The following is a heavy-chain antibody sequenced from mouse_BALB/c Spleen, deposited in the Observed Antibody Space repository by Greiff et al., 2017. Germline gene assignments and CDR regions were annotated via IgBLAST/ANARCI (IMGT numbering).Heavy chain of an antibody. CDR2: IDPANGNT. CDR1: GFNIKDTY. J-gene: IGHJ2*01. CDR3: ATITTRDYFDY. V-gene: IGHV14-3*02. D-gene: IGHD1-1*01. Sequence: VQLQQSGAELVKPGASVKLSCTASGFNIKDTYMHWVKQRPEQGLEWIGRIDPANGNTKYDPKFQGKATITADTSSNTAYLQLSSLTSEDTAVYYCATITTRDYFDYWGQGTTLTVSS.